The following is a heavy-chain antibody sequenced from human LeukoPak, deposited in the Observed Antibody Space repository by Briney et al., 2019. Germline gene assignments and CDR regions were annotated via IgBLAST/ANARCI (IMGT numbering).Heavy chain of an antibody. CDR3: ARPGYCSSTSCYTDAFDI. Sequence: PGGSLRLSCAASGFTFSSYAMHWVRQAPGKGLEWVSAISGSGGSTYYADSVKGRFTISRDNSKNTLYLQMNSLRAEDTAVYYCARPGYCSSTSCYTDAFDIWGQGTMVTVSS. D-gene: IGHD2-2*02. J-gene: IGHJ3*02. CDR2: ISGSGGST. V-gene: IGHV3-23*01. CDR1: GFTFSSYA.